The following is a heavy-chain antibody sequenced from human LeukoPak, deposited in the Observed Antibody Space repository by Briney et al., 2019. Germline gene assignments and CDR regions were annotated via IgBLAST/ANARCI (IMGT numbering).Heavy chain of an antibody. CDR3: ARWSHYDILTGNAQ. V-gene: IGHV3-64*01. Sequence: RALRPPCAASGFPFKNYAMHWVRQAPGKGLEFVLEISTKGRTPSYPKSVKGSFAISRANTKNPLFLQMVTLRPQHMTVYHGARWSHYDILTGNAQWGQGALVTVSP. D-gene: IGHD3-9*01. CDR1: GFPFKNYA. J-gene: IGHJ4*02. CDR2: ISTKGRTP.